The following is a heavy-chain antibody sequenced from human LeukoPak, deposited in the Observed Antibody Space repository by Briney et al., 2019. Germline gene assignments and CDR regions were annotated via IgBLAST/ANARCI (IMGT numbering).Heavy chain of an antibody. CDR3: ATMGEQWLLKDI. Sequence: GGSLRLSCTASGFTFSSYTMNWVRQAPGKGLEWVSAIHNGGGTTSYADSVKGRFTISRDNAQNSLYLQMSSLRAEDTGLYYCATMGEQWLLKDIWGQGTMVIVSS. CDR2: IHNGGGTT. V-gene: IGHV3-23*01. CDR1: GFTFSSYT. D-gene: IGHD6-19*01. J-gene: IGHJ3*02.